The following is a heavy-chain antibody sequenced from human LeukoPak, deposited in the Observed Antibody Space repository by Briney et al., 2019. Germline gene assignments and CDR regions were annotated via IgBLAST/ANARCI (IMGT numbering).Heavy chain of an antibody. CDR3: ARKMAL. CDR1: GFYFCNRW. V-gene: IGHV3-48*02. CDR2: FGGISRAI. D-gene: IGHD5-24*01. J-gene: IGHJ4*02. Sequence: PGESLRLSCTASGFYFCNRWMSWVRQAPGTGLEWVSYFGGISRAIYCADSVKGRFSVSRDNAKNTLFLEMNSLGDEDTAVYFCARKMALWGQGTLVTVAS.